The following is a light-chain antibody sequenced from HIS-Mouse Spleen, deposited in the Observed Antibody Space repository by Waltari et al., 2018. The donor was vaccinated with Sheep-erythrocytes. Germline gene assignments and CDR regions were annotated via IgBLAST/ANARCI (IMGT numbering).Light chain of an antibody. Sequence: DIQMTQSPSTLSASVGDRVTITCRASQSISSWFAWYQQKPRKAPKLLIYKASSLESGVPSRFSGSGSGTEFTLTISSLQPDDFATYYCQQYNSYSWTFGQGTKVEIK. CDR1: QSISSW. CDR2: KAS. V-gene: IGKV1-5*03. CDR3: QQYNSYSWT. J-gene: IGKJ1*01.